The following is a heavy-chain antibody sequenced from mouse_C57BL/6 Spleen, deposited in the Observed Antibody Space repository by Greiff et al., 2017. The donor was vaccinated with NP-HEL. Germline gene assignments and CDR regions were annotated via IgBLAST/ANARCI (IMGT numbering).Heavy chain of an antibody. Sequence: QVQLQQPGAELVKPGASVKLSCKASGYTFTSYWMHWVKQRPGQGLEWIGMIHPNSGSTNYNEKFKSKATLTVDKSSSTAYMQLSSLTSEDSAVYYCARIITTVVATRYFDVWGTGTTVTVSS. D-gene: IGHD1-1*01. CDR3: ARIITTVVATRYFDV. J-gene: IGHJ1*03. V-gene: IGHV1-64*01. CDR2: IHPNSGST. CDR1: GYTFTSYW.